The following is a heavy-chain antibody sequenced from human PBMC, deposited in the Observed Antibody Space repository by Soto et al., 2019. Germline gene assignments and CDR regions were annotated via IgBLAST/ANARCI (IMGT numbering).Heavy chain of an antibody. CDR2: IYYSGST. Sequence: SETLSLTCTATGDYNTGTDYYWGWMRQPPGKGLESVASIYYSGSTYHNPSLKSRVTISVDTSKNQFSLKVTSVTAADTAVYYCARHWRTGYSTVFGVVMGWFDPWGQGTLVTVCS. V-gene: IGHV4-39*01. CDR1: GDYNTGTDYY. CDR3: ARHWRTGYSTVFGVVMGWFDP. J-gene: IGHJ5*02. D-gene: IGHD3-3*01.